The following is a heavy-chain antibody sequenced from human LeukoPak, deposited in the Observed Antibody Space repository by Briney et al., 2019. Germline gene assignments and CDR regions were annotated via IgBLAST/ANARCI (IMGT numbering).Heavy chain of an antibody. V-gene: IGHV1-24*01. J-gene: IGHJ5*02. D-gene: IGHD1-26*01. CDR3: AGAYGLNWFDP. CDR2: FDPEDGET. Sequence: ASVKVSCKVSGYTLTELSMHWVRQAPGKGLEWMGGFDPEDGETIYAQKFQGRVTMTRNTSISTAYMELSSLRSEDTAVYYCAGAYGLNWFDPWGQGTLVTVSS. CDR1: GYTLTELS.